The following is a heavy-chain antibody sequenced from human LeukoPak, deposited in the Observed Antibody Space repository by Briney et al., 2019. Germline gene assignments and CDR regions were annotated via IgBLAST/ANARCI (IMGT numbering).Heavy chain of an antibody. V-gene: IGHV3-7*01. J-gene: IGHJ5*02. CDR2: IKEDGSEK. CDR3: ARDPIAVAGYNWFDP. Sequence: PGGSLRLSCAASGFTFSSYWMSWVRQAPGKGLEWVANIKEDGSEKYYVDSVKGRFTISRDNAKNSLYLQMNSLRAEDTAVYYCARDPIAVAGYNWFDPWGQGTLVTVSS. D-gene: IGHD6-19*01. CDR1: GFTFSSYW.